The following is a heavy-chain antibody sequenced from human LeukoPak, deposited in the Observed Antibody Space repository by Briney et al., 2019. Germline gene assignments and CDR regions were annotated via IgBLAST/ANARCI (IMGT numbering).Heavy chain of an antibody. Sequence: GGSLRLSCAASGFTFSSYAMSWVRQAPGKGLEWVAAIGNSGGSTYYADSVKGRFTISRDNSKNTLYLQMNSLRAEDTAVYYCAKGMGLYYDSSGYYYPFDYWGQETLVTVSS. V-gene: IGHV3-23*01. J-gene: IGHJ4*02. CDR1: GFTFSSYA. CDR2: IGNSGGST. D-gene: IGHD3-22*01. CDR3: AKGMGLYYDSSGYYYPFDY.